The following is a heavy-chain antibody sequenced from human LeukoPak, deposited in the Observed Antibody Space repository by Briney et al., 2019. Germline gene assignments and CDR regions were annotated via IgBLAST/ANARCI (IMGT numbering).Heavy chain of an antibody. CDR2: MNPNSGNT. V-gene: IGHV1-8*01. CDR1: GYTFTSYD. CDR3: ARGRGIAARHNWFDP. Sequence: ASVKVSCKASGYTFTSYDINWVRQATGQGLEWMGWMNPNSGNTGYAQKFQGRVTMTRNTSISTAYVELSSLRSEDTAVYYCARGRGIAARHNWFDPWGQGTLVTVSS. D-gene: IGHD6-6*01. J-gene: IGHJ5*02.